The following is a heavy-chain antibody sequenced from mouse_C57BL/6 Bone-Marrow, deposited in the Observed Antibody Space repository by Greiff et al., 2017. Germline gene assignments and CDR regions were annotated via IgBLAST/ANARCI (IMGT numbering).Heavy chain of an antibody. CDR2: IYPGGGYT. J-gene: IGHJ3*01. CDR1: GYTFTNYW. D-gene: IGHD3-2*02. V-gene: IGHV1-63*01. Sequence: VKLMESGAELVRPGTSVKMSCKASGYTFTNYWIGWAKQRPGHGLEWIGDIYPGGGYTNYNEKFKGKATLTADKSSSTAYMQFSSLTSEDSAIYYCARWHTGSGYGYWGQGTLVTVSA. CDR3: ARWHTGSGYGY.